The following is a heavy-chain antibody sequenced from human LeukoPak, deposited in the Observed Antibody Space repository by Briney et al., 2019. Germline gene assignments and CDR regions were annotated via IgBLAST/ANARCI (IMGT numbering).Heavy chain of an antibody. V-gene: IGHV3-48*03. D-gene: IGHD3-22*01. CDR1: GFTFSYFE. Sequence: GGSLRLSCAASGFTFSYFELNWVRQAPGKGLEWVSYISSSGGIIYYADSVKGRFTISRDNARNSLYLQMNSLRAEDTAVYYCATSRDSSGVDWGQGNLVTVSS. J-gene: IGHJ4*02. CDR2: ISSSGGII. CDR3: ATSRDSSGVD.